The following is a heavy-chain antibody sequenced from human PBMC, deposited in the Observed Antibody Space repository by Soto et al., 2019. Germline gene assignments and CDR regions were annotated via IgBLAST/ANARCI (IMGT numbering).Heavy chain of an antibody. J-gene: IGHJ6*02. V-gene: IGHV3-53*01. CDR3: ARGPDWYYGMDV. Sequence: GGSLRLSCAASGFTVSSNYMSWVRQAPGKGLEWVSVIYSGGSTYYADSVKGRFTISRDNSQNTPYLHTNSLAAEDTALYYCARGPDWYYGMDVWGQGTPVTVSS. CDR1: GFTVSSNY. D-gene: IGHD3-9*01. CDR2: IYSGGST.